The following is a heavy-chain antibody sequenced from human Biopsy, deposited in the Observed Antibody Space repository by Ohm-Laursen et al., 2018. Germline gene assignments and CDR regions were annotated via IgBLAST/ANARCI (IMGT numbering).Heavy chain of an antibody. Sequence: VSSVKVSCKVSGNTFATYHIHWVRRAPGQGLEWMGVISPSGATTSFSQKFQGRITMTRDTSTGTVYMDLNSLGSEDTAVYYCARAGVGSDGTDSYYYGMDVWGLGTTVTVSS. CDR1: GNTFATYH. CDR2: ISPSGATT. J-gene: IGHJ6*02. CDR3: ARAGVGSDGTDSYYYGMDV. V-gene: IGHV1-46*01. D-gene: IGHD5-24*01.